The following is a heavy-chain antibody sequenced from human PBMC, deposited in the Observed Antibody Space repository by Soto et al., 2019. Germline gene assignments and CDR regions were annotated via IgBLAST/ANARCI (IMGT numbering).Heavy chain of an antibody. CDR1: GIIFRNYW. Sequence: GGSLRLSCAASGIIFRNYWMSWARQAPGKGLEWVANINEDGSKKNYVDSVKGRFTISRDNAKNSVYLQMNSLRADDTAVYYCARGPYWGQGTLVTVSS. CDR3: ARGPY. V-gene: IGHV3-7*05. J-gene: IGHJ4*02. CDR2: INEDGSKK.